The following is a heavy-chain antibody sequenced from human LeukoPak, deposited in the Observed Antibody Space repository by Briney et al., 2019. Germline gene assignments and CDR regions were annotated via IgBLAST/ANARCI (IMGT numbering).Heavy chain of an antibody. J-gene: IGHJ4*02. CDR2: ISGSGGST. Sequence: GRSLRPSCAASGFTFSMYAMGWVRQAPGEGLEWVSAISGSGGSTYYGASVKGRFTISRDNSTNTLYLQMNSLRAEDTAVYYCAKDGMAGATRKVYYFDYWGQGTLVTVSS. CDR1: GFTFSMYA. D-gene: IGHD1-26*01. V-gene: IGHV3-23*01. CDR3: AKDGMAGATRKVYYFDY.